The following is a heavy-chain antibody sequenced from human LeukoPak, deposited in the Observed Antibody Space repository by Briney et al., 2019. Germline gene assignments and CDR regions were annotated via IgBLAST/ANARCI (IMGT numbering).Heavy chain of an antibody. CDR1: RYRFTSVC. CDR3: ASCQVDAPMGPFDS. D-gene: IGHD5-18*01. Sequence: GESLKISCKVSRYRFTSVCIDWVRLMPGKGLEWMEIIYLGDSDTSYSPSFQGQGTISGDKSIRTAYLQWCSLKASATAMNYCASCQVDAPMGPFDSWGQGTLVSVSS. V-gene: IGHV5-51*01. CDR2: IYLGDSDT. J-gene: IGHJ4*02.